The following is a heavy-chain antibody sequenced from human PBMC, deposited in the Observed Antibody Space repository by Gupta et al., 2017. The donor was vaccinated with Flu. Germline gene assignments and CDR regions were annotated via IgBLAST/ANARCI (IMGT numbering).Heavy chain of an antibody. CDR2: IYYTGST. CDR3: ARDISGSVTAAGT. Sequence: QVQLQASGPGLVKPSETLSLTCTVSGGSISCYYWSWIRQSPGNGLEWIGFIYYTGSTNYNPSFKSRVTMSVDTSKNQVSLELSSVTAADTAVYYCARDISGSVTAAGTWGQGTLVTVSS. V-gene: IGHV4-59*01. J-gene: IGHJ4*02. D-gene: IGHD6-13*01. CDR1: GGSISCYY.